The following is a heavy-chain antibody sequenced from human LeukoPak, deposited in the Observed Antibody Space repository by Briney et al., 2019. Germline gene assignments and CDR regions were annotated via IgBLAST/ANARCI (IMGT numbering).Heavy chain of an antibody. CDR2: ISSTSGFI. Sequence: GGSLRLSCAASGFTFSSGSMKCVRQAPGEGLEWVSSISSTSGFISYADSVKGRFTISRDNAKSSLYLQMNSLRAEDTALYYCARVHSGYGPDYIDHWGQGTPVTVSS. D-gene: IGHD5-12*01. J-gene: IGHJ4*02. CDR3: ARVHSGYGPDYIDH. CDR1: GFTFSSGS. V-gene: IGHV3-21*06.